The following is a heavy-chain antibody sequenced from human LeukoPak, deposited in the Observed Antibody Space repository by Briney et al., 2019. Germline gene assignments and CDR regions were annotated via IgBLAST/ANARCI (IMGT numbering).Heavy chain of an antibody. D-gene: IGHD1-26*01. V-gene: IGHV3-48*01. CDR3: ARSGTFSSFDY. J-gene: IGHJ4*02. CDR1: GFAFSSYS. CDR2: ISSSSGTI. Sequence: GGSLRLSCTASGFAFSSYSMNWVRQAPGKGLEWISYISSSSGTIYYADSMKGRLTISRDNAKDSLSLQMTSLRVEDTAVYYCARSGTFSSFDYWGQGTLVTVSS.